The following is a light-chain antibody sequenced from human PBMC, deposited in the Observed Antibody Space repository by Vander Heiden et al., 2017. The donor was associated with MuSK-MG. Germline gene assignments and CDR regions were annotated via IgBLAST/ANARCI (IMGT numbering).Light chain of an antibody. CDR2: KAS. CDR1: QSVNQW. J-gene: IGKJ1*01. V-gene: IGKV1-5*03. CDR3: QQYDNYPWT. Sequence: DIQMTQSPSTVSASLGDRVNITCRASQSVNQWLAWHQQKPGVAPKVLIFKASTTESGVSSRFSGSGSGTDFTLTITSLQPGDSATYYCQQYDNYPWTFGQGTKLEIK.